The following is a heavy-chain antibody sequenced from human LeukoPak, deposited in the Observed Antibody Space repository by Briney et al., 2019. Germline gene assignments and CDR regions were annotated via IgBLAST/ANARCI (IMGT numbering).Heavy chain of an antibody. Sequence: GGSLRLSCAASGFTFTTYWMHWVRQAPGKGLVWVSHINSDGSITSYADSVKGRFTISRDNAKNSIHLQMSSLRAEDSAVYYCVRGDGDLFDYWGQGTLVSVSS. D-gene: IGHD4-17*01. J-gene: IGHJ4*02. CDR1: GFTFTTYW. CDR2: INSDGSIT. V-gene: IGHV3-74*01. CDR3: VRGDGDLFDY.